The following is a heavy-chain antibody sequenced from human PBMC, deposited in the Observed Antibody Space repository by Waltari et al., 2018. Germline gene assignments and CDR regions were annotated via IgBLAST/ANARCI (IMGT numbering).Heavy chain of an antibody. CDR1: GYTFTGSY. Sequence: QVQLVQSGAEVKKPGASVKVSCKASGYTFTGSYMPWVRQAPGQGLEWMGRINPNSGGTNYAQKFQGRVTMTRDTSISTAYMELSRLRSDDTAVYYCARVHRRAVAGTTPIDYWGQGTLVTVSS. CDR3: ARVHRRAVAGTTPIDY. V-gene: IGHV1-2*06. CDR2: INPNSGGT. J-gene: IGHJ4*02. D-gene: IGHD6-19*01.